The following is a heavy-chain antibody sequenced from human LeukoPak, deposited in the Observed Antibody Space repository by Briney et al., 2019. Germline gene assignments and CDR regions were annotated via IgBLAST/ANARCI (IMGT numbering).Heavy chain of an antibody. J-gene: IGHJ4*02. CDR1: GFTFSTYA. V-gene: IGHV3-23*01. CDR3: AKDVNSSGYYLGFDY. Sequence: GGSLRLSCAASGFTFSTYAMSWVRQAPGQGLEWVTTISGGGDKQYADHVKGRFTVSRADSKNTLYLQMNSLRAEDTALYYCAKDVNSSGYYLGFDYWGQGTLVTVSS. CDR2: ISGGGDK. D-gene: IGHD3-22*01.